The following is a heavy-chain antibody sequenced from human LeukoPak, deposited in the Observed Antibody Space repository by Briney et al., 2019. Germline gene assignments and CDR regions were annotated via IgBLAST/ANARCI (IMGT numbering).Heavy chain of an antibody. V-gene: IGHV4-4*02. Sequence: SGTLSLTCAVSGGSISSSNWWSWVRQPPGKGLEWIGEIYHSGSTNYSPSLKSRVTISVDTSKNQFSLKPSSVTAADTAVYYCARGVGRGAGYWGQGTLVTVSS. J-gene: IGHJ4*02. CDR2: IYHSGST. D-gene: IGHD1-26*01. CDR3: ARGVGRGAGY. CDR1: GGSISSSNW.